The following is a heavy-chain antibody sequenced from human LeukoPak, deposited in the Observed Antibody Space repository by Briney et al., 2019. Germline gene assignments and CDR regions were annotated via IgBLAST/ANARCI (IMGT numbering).Heavy chain of an antibody. CDR2: IDYSGST. J-gene: IGHJ5*02. D-gene: IGHD3-9*01. V-gene: IGHV4-39*01. CDR1: GGSISSSSYY. CDR3: ARHAVAASLTGYYWHWFDP. Sequence: PSETLSLTCTVSGGSISSSSYYWGWIRQPPGKGLEWIGSIDYSGSTYYNPSLKSRVTISVDTSKNQFSLKLSSVTAADTAVYYCARHAVAASLTGYYWHWFDPWGQGTLVTVSS.